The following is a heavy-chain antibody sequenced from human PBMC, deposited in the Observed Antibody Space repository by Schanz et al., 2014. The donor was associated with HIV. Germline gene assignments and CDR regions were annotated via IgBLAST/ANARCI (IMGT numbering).Heavy chain of an antibody. CDR3: ARTYTGDWSTGAD. Sequence: VQLVQSGAEVKMPGSSVKVSCKASGGTFSRSAISWGRQAPGQGLEWVGGIIPIFDTTNYAQKFQGRVTITADKSTSTVYMDLSSLRSEDTAVYYCARTYTGDWSTGADWGQGTLVTVSS. CDR2: IIPIFDTT. V-gene: IGHV1-69*06. CDR1: GGTFSRSA. J-gene: IGHJ4*02. D-gene: IGHD2-21*02.